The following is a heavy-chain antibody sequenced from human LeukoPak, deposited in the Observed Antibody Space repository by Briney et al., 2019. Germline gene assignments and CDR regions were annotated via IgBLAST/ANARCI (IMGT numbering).Heavy chain of an antibody. CDR2: IIAILGIA. J-gene: IGHJ4*02. Sequence: SLKVSCKASGGTFSSYAISWVRQAPGQGLEWMGRIIAILGIANYAQKFQGRVTITADKATSTAYMELSSLRSEDTAVYYCAREHARSDYWGQGTLVTVSS. CDR3: AREHARSDY. CDR1: GGTFSSYA. D-gene: IGHD3-3*01. V-gene: IGHV1-69*04.